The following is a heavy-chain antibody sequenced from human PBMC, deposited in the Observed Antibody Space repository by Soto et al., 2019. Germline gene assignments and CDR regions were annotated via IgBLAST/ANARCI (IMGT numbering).Heavy chain of an antibody. D-gene: IGHD3-22*01. CDR3: ARQHYYDSSGYYTSN. CDR2: IYYSGST. J-gene: IGHJ4*02. CDR1: GGSISSYY. Sequence: SETLSLTCTVSGGSISSYYWSWIRQPPGKGLEWIGYIYYSGSTNYNPSLKSRVTISVDTSKNQFSLRLNSVTAADTAVYYCARQHYYDSSGYYTSNWGQGTLVTVSS. V-gene: IGHV4-59*08.